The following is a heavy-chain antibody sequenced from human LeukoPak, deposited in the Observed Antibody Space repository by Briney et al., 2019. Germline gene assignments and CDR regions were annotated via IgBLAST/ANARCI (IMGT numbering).Heavy chain of an antibody. D-gene: IGHD6-6*01. Sequence: PSETLSLTCIVSGSSINSGYYWGWIRQPPGKGLEWIGTISDRGSTYNNPSLKSRVTISVDTSKNQLSLKLTSVTAADTAVYYCARLPGASRPRYNFDYWGQGTLVTVSS. CDR1: GSSINSGYY. CDR2: ISDRGST. V-gene: IGHV4-38-2*02. CDR3: ARLPGASRPRYNFDY. J-gene: IGHJ4*02.